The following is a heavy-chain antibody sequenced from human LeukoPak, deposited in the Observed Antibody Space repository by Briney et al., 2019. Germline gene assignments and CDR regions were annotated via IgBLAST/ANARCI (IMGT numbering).Heavy chain of an antibody. CDR3: ASLSTYYYDSSGSYYFDY. D-gene: IGHD3-22*01. CDR1: GGSISSSSYY. V-gene: IGHV4-39*01. CDR2: IYYSGST. J-gene: IGHJ4*02. Sequence: SGTLSLTCTVSGGSISSSSYYWGWIRQPPGKGLEWIGSIYYSGSTYYNPSLKSRVTISVDTSKNQFSLKLSSVTAADTAVYYCASLSTYYYDSSGSYYFDYWGQGTLVTVSS.